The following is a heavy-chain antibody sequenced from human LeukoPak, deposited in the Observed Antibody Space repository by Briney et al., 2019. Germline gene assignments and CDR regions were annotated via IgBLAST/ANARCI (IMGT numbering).Heavy chain of an antibody. CDR2: LSASGGGT. Sequence: GGSLRLSCAVSGITLSNYGMAWVRQAPGKGLEWVASLSASGGGTSYADSVRGRFTISRDNAKNTLYLQMNSLRAEDTAVYFCAKRGVVIRVILVGFHQEAYSFDSWGQGVLVTVSS. CDR3: AKRGVVIRVILVGFHQEAYSFDS. V-gene: IGHV3-23*01. D-gene: IGHD3-22*01. J-gene: IGHJ4*02. CDR1: GITLSNYG.